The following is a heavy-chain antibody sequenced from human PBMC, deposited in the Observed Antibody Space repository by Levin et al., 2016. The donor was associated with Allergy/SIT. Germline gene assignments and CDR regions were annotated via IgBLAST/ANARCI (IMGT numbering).Heavy chain of an antibody. J-gene: IGHJ6*02. CDR1: GFTLRSHS. V-gene: IGHV3-48*01. CDR3: ARDGDRVVGPSAYYYHGMDV. Sequence: GESLKISCEASGFTLRSHSMNWVRQAPGKGLEWISYISSTGSTIYYADSVKGRFSISRDNAKNSLFLQMNSLRAEDTAVYYCARDGDRVVGPSAYYYHGMDVWGQGTMVTVSS. D-gene: IGHD2-15*01. CDR2: ISSTGSTI.